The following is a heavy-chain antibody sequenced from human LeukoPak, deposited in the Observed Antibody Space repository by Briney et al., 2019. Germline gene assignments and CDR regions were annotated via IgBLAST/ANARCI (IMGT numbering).Heavy chain of an antibody. J-gene: IGHJ3*02. CDR2: ISGSGGST. CDR1: GFTFSSYA. V-gene: IGHV3-23*01. D-gene: IGHD3-22*01. Sequence: GGSLRLSCAASGFTFSSYAMSWVRQAPGEGLEWVSAISGSGGSTYYADSVEGRFTISRDNSKNTLYLQMNSLRAEDTAVYYCAKGGLGITMTRWAFDIWGQGTMVTVSS. CDR3: AKGGLGITMTRWAFDI.